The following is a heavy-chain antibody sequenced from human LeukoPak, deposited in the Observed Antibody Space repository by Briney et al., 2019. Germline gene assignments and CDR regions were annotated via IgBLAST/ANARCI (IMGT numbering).Heavy chain of an antibody. D-gene: IGHD3-16*01. CDR3: ARGDDLLLLDY. CDR1: GYTFTSYW. Sequence: GESLKISCKGSGYTFTSYWIGWVRQMPGKGLEWVGIISRGASYTRYSPSFQGQVTISADKSINTAYLQWSSLKASDTAMYFCARGDDLLLLDYWGQGTLVTVSS. CDR2: ISRGASYT. J-gene: IGHJ4*02. V-gene: IGHV5-51*01.